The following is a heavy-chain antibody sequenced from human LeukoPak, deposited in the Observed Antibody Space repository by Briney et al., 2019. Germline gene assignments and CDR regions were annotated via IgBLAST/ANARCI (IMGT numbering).Heavy chain of an antibody. CDR1: GFTFSNAW. J-gene: IGHJ6*03. V-gene: IGHV3-15*01. CDR2: IKSKTDGGTT. D-gene: IGHD5-18*01. CDR3: TTVLSYGYHYMDL. Sequence: SGGSLRLSCAASGFTFSNAWMSWVRQAPGKGLEWVGRIKSKTDGGTTDYAAPVKGRFTISRDDSKNTLYLQMNSLRTEDTAVYYCTTVLSYGYHYMDLWGKGTTVTVSS.